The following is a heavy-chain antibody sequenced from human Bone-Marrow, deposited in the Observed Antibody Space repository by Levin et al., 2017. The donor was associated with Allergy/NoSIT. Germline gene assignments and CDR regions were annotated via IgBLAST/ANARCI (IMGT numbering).Heavy chain of an antibody. CDR1: GVTFSDYS. Sequence: GASVKVSCIVSGVTFSDYSIYWVRQAPGKGLEWISSISSDSSDLYYADSVKGRFTISRDNAKNSLNLQVSSLRAEDTAVYHCVRGIIGDLRVAHKEAFDVWGQGTMVTVSS. J-gene: IGHJ3*01. D-gene: IGHD2/OR15-2a*01. V-gene: IGHV3-21*01. CDR3: VRGIIGDLRVAHKEAFDV. CDR2: ISSDSSDL.